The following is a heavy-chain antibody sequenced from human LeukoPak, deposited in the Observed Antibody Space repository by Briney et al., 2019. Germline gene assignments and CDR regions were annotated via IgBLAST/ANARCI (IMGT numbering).Heavy chain of an antibody. CDR1: GFSFSDHY. V-gene: IGHV3-11*01. CDR3: ARGAGRSGSDY. J-gene: IGHJ4*02. Sequence: GGSLRLSCAASGFSFSDHYMTWVRQAPGKGLEWLSYISRSGSDIDYAGSVKGRSTISRDNAKNSLYLQMNSLRAEDTAVYYCARGAGRSGSDYWGQGTLVTVSS. CDR2: ISRSGSDI. D-gene: IGHD6-19*01.